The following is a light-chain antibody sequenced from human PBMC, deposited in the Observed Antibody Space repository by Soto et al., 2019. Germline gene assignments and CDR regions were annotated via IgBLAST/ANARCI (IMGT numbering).Light chain of an antibody. Sequence: QSVLTQSPSASASLGASVKLTCTLRSGYTSSSIAWHQQQPEKGPRYLMKINSDGGHTKGDGIPDRFSGSSLGAERYLTISSLQSEDEADYYCQTWGTGIHVVFGGGTKLTVL. CDR3: QTWGTGIHVV. V-gene: IGLV4-69*01. CDR2: INSDGGH. CDR1: SGYTSSS. J-gene: IGLJ2*01.